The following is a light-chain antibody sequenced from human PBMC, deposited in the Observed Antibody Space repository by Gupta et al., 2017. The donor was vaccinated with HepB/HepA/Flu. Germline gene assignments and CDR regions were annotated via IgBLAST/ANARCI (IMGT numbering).Light chain of an antibody. CDR1: QGISNY. CDR3: LKDNSAPIT. V-gene: IGKV1-27*01. Sequence: DIQITQCPYSLSASVGDRGTLTCRASQGISNYLDWYQQKPWKVPKLLIYAASTWESGVPARFSGSGSGTDFTLTISSLQPEDVATYYCLKDNSAPITFGGGTKLEIK. CDR2: AAS. J-gene: IGKJ4*01.